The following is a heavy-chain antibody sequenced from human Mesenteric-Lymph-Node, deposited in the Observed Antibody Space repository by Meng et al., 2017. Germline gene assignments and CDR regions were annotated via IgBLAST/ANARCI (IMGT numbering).Heavy chain of an antibody. CDR2: ISTNKGYT. Sequence: ASVKVSCKTSGYTFNSYGISWVRQAPGQGLEGMGWISTNKGYTKYPQKLQGRVTMTTDASTSTAYMELRSLRSDDTALYYCARQGYCLVDNCYAPPDYWGQGTLVTVSS. D-gene: IGHD2-15*01. CDR1: GYTFNSYG. V-gene: IGHV1-18*01. CDR3: ARQGYCLVDNCYAPPDY. J-gene: IGHJ4*02.